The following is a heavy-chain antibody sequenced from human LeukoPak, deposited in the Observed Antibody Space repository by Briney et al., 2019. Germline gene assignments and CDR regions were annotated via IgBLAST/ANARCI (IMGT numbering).Heavy chain of an antibody. CDR2: ISYDGSNK. Sequence: GGSLRLSCAASGFTFSSYGKHWVRQAPGKGLEWVAIISYDGSNKYYADSVKGRFTISRDNSKNTLYLQMNSLRAEDTAVYYCAKDWGSSGSYYYYYGMDVWGQGTTVTVSS. J-gene: IGHJ6*02. D-gene: IGHD6-19*01. CDR3: AKDWGSSGSYYYYYGMDV. CDR1: GFTFSSYG. V-gene: IGHV3-30*18.